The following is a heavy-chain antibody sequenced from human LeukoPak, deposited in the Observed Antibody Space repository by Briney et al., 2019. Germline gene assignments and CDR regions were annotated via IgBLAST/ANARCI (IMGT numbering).Heavy chain of an antibody. CDR1: GFTVSSNY. V-gene: IGHV4-4*07. Sequence: GSLRLSCAASGFTVSSNYMSWVRQPAGKGLEWIGRIYTSGSTNYNPSLKSRVTISIDTSKNQFSLKLSSVTAADTAVYYCARVECGSTTCYRYMDVWGKGTTVTVSS. D-gene: IGHD2-2*02. CDR3: ARVECGSTTCYRYMDV. J-gene: IGHJ6*03. CDR2: IYTSGST.